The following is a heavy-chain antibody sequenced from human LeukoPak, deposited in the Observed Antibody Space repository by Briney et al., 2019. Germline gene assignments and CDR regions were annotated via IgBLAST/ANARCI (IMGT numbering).Heavy chain of an antibody. Sequence: GGSLSLXCAASGFTFEDYAMRWVRQAPGKGLEWVSLISGDGGSTYYADSVKGRFTISRDNSKNSLYLQMNSLRTEDTALYYCAKDKSGWYYFDYWGQGTLVTVSS. J-gene: IGHJ4*02. D-gene: IGHD6-19*01. V-gene: IGHV3-43*02. CDR1: GFTFEDYA. CDR3: AKDKSGWYYFDY. CDR2: ISGDGGST.